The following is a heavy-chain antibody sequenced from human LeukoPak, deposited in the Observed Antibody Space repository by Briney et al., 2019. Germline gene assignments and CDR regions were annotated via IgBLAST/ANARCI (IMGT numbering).Heavy chain of an antibody. CDR2: ISFDGGNV. CDR1: GFTFEDYA. J-gene: IGHJ4*02. CDR3: ARDPPFRTGWSQDFFDF. D-gene: IGHD6-19*01. Sequence: PGGSLRLSRTPSGFTFEDYAMHWVRQAPGKGLEWVALISFDGGNVYYADSVKGRFTISRDNSNNMLYLQMDSLRGDDTAVYYCARDPPFRTGWSQDFFDFWGQGTLVSVSS. V-gene: IGHV3-30*04.